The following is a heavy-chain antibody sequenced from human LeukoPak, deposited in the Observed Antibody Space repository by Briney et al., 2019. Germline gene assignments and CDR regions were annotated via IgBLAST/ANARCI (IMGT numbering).Heavy chain of an antibody. J-gene: IGHJ4*02. CDR3: ARAAGGYNYGPFDY. CDR1: GFAFSGYS. D-gene: IGHD5-18*01. Sequence: PGGSLRLSCAASGFAFSGYSMNWVRQAPGKGLEWVSSISTSSSYIYYADSVKGRFTISRDNVNNSLYLQMHSLRAEDTAVYYCARAAGGYNYGPFDYWGQGTLVTVSS. V-gene: IGHV3-21*01. CDR2: ISTSSSYI.